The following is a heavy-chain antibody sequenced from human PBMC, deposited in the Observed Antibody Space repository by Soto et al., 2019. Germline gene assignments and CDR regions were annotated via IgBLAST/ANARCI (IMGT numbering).Heavy chain of an antibody. D-gene: IGHD3-10*01. CDR3: AREPSSMAPPSGWFDP. CDR1: GYTFTSYG. CDR2: ISAYNGNT. V-gene: IGHV1-18*01. J-gene: IGHJ5*02. Sequence: QVQLVQSGAEVKKPGASVKVSCKASGYTFTSYGISWVRQAPGQGLEWMGWISAYNGNTNYAQKLQGRVTMTTDTPTSTAYRELRTLRSDDTAVYSWAREPSSMAPPSGWFDPWGQGTLVTVSS.